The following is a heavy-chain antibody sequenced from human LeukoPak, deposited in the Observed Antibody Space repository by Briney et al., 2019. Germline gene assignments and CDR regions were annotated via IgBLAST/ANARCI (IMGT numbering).Heavy chain of an antibody. CDR1: GFTFSSYS. V-gene: IGHV3-21*01. CDR3: AREVYSYGPYAFDY. CDR2: ISSSSSYI. D-gene: IGHD5-18*01. Sequence: GGSLRLSCAASGFTFSSYSMNWVRQAPGKGLEWVSSISSSSSYIYYADSVKGRFTISRDNAKNSLYLQMNSLRAEDTAVYYCAREVYSYGPYAFDYWGQGTLVTVSS. J-gene: IGHJ4*02.